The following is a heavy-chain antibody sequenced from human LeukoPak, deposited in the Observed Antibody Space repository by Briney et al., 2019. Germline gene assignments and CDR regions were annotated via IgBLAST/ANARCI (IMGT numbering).Heavy chain of an antibody. Sequence: SETLSLTCTVSGYSLSSGYYWGWIRQPPGKGLEWIGCIYHSGSTYYTPSLKSRVTISVDTSKNQFSLKLSSVTAADTAVYYCARVSIGPTYYYGSGSYYKWGYYFDYWGQGTLVTVSS. D-gene: IGHD3-10*01. CDR1: GYSLSSGYY. CDR2: IYHSGST. CDR3: ARVSIGPTYYYGSGSYYKWGYYFDY. J-gene: IGHJ4*02. V-gene: IGHV4-38-2*02.